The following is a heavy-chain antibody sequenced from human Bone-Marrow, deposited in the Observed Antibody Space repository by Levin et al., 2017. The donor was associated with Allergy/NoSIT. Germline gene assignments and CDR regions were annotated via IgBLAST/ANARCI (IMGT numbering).Heavy chain of an antibody. CDR3: ARGSVYYGSGSWIDC. D-gene: IGHD3-10*01. CDR1: GASVSSSGFY. CDR2: IYYPGNT. Sequence: LRLSCTVSGASVSSSGFYWTWIRQYPGKGLEWIGHIYYPGNTSYNPSLKRRVSISEDRSKNQFSLKLDSVTAADTAVYYCARGSVYYGSGSWIDCWGQGTLVTVSS. V-gene: IGHV4-31*02. J-gene: IGHJ4*02.